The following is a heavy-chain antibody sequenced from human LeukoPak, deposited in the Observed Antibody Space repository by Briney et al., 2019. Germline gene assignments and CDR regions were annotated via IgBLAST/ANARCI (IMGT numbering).Heavy chain of an antibody. V-gene: IGHV4-4*07. J-gene: IGHJ4*02. CDR2: IYSSSGST. CDR3: ARERVGYDTSGRGPRFDY. Sequence: SETLSLTCTVSGGSISNYYWSWIRQPAGKGLEWIGRIYSSSGSTNYNLSLTSRITISVDMYKNQFSLKLSSVTAADTAVYYCARERVGYDTSGRGPRFDYWGQGTLVTVSS. D-gene: IGHD3-22*01. CDR1: GGSISNYY.